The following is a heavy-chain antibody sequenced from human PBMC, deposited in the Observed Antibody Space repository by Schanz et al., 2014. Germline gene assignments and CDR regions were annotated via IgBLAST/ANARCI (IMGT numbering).Heavy chain of an antibody. D-gene: IGHD3-16*01. CDR3: ARGGEPAFDY. CDR2: IYFSGST. Sequence: QVQLQESGPGLVKPSETLSLTCTVSTGSINSYYWSWIRQPPGKRLEWIGYIYFSGSTKYNPSLKSRVPIPLDRPKRQSSLQLTSVTAADTAVYFCARGGEPAFDYWGPGTLVTVSS. J-gene: IGHJ4*02. CDR1: TGSINSYY. V-gene: IGHV4-59*12.